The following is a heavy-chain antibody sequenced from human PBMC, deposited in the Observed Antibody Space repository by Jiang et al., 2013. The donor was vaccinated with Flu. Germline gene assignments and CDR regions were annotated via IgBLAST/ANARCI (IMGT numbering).Heavy chain of an antibody. V-gene: IGHV4-30-4*08. Sequence: GPGLVKPLQTLSLTCTVSGGSISSDDHYWGWIRQPPGKGLEWIGYIYYSGSTYYNPSLKSRVTVSVDTSKNQFSLKLNSMTAADTAVYYCVRLAINYYYDSSGQTSEYFQHWGQGTLVTVSS. D-gene: IGHD3-22*01. CDR3: VRLAINYYYDSSGQTSEYFQH. J-gene: IGHJ1*01. CDR2: IYYSGST. CDR1: GGSISSDDHY.